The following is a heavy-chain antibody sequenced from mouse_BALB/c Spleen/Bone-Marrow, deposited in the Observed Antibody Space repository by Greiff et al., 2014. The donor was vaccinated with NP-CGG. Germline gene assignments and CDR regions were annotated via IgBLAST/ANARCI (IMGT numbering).Heavy chain of an antibody. CDR2: ISSGGSYS. CDR1: GFTFSYYG. J-gene: IGHJ2*01. Sequence: EVKLVESGGGLVKPGGSLKLSCAASGFTFSYYGMSWVRQSPEKRLEWVAEISSGGSYSYYPDTVTGRFTISRDKAKNTLYLEMSSPRSEDTAMYYCARDSSGYFDYWGQGTTLTVSS. V-gene: IGHV5-9-4*01. D-gene: IGHD3-1*01. CDR3: ARDSSGYFDY.